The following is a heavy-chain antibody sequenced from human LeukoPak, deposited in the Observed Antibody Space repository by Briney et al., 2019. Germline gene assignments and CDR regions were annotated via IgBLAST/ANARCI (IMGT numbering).Heavy chain of an antibody. CDR3: AREGRVSGYDFDC. V-gene: IGHV3-74*03. CDR1: GLTFSSYR. D-gene: IGHD5-12*01. J-gene: IGHJ4*02. CDR2: FNSDWSSI. Sequence: VGSLSLSCAASGLTFSSYRMHWVRQAPGKGVVWVSRFNSDWSSITYADSVKGRFTLSRDNAKNTLYLQMNSLRAEDTAVYYCAREGRVSGYDFDCWGQGTLVTVSS.